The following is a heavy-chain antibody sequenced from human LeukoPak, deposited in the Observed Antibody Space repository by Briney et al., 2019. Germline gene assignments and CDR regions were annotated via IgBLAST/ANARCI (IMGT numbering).Heavy chain of an antibody. CDR3: AREGSRGYSGYDYFPDY. D-gene: IGHD5-12*01. CDR1: GGIFSSYA. J-gene: IGHJ4*02. V-gene: IGHV1-69*04. CDR2: IIPILGIA. Sequence: ASVKVSCKASGGIFSSYAISWVRQAPGQGLEWMGRIIPILGIANYAQKFQGRVTITADKSTSTAYMELSSLRSEDTAVYYCAREGSRGYSGYDYFPDYWGQGTLVTVSS.